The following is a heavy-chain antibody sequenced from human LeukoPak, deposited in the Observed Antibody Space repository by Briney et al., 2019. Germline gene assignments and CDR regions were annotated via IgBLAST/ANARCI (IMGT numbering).Heavy chain of an antibody. CDR1: GGSFSDYY. CDR2: INHSGST. V-gene: IGHV4-34*01. J-gene: IGHJ3*02. D-gene: IGHD3-22*01. Sequence: SETLSLTCAVYGGSFSDYYWSWIRQPPGKGLEWIGEINHSGSTNYSPSLKSRVTISVDTSKNQFSLKLSSVTAADTAVYYCAREPMSPLYYYDSSGYSKKAGDAFDIWGQGTMVTVSS. CDR3: AREPMSPLYYYDSSGYSKKAGDAFDI.